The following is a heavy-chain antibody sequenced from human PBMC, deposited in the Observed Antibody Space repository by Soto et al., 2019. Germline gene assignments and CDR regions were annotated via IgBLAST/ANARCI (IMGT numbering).Heavy chain of an antibody. D-gene: IGHD3-10*01. V-gene: IGHV4-39*01. J-gene: IGHJ6*03. CDR1: GGSISSSSYY. CDR2: IYYSGST. CDR3: ARLGREYYGSGSYYYYYYMDV. Sequence: SETLSLTCTVSGGSISSSSYYWGWIRQPPGKGLEWIGSIYYSGSTYYNPSLKSRVTISVDTSKNQFSLKLSSVTAADTAVYYCARLGREYYGSGSYYYYYYMDVWGKGTTVTVSS.